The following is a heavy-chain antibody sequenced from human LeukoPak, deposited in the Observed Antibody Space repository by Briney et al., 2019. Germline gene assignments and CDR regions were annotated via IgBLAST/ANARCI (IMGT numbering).Heavy chain of an antibody. CDR1: GFTFRNYV. D-gene: IGHD3-10*01. CDR2: TSSDLNVK. CDR3: AREGYYGSGSPPSLYFDY. Sequence: GGSLRLSCAASGFTFRNYVIHWVRQAPGKGLEWVAVTSSDLNVKLYADSVKSRFTISRDNSRSTLYLQMNSLRPEDTAIHYCAREGYYGSGSPPSLYFDYWGQGTLVTVSS. V-gene: IGHV3-30-3*01. J-gene: IGHJ4*02.